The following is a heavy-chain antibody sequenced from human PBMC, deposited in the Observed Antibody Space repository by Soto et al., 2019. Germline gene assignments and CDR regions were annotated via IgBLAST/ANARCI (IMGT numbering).Heavy chain of an antibody. V-gene: IGHV5-51*01. CDR2: IYPSDSDT. CDR3: ARPANTVADHFDL. Sequence: GESLKISCQVSGDTFTIYWIGWVRQMPGKGLEWMGIIYPSDSDTRYSPSFQGQVTISADQSINTAYLQWDSLKASDTAIYYCARPANTVADHFDLWGQGTPVTVSP. D-gene: IGHD4-17*01. CDR1: GDTFTIYW. J-gene: IGHJ4*02.